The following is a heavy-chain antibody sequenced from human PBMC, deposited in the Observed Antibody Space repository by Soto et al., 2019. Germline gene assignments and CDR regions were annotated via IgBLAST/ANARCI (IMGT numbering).Heavy chain of an antibody. D-gene: IGHD6-19*01. CDR3: ARQVPPGIAVAGTIDY. CDR1: GGSISSSSYY. Sequence: PSETLSLTCTVSGGSISSSSYYWGWIRQPPGKGLEWIGSIYYSGSTYYNPSLKSRVTISVDTSKNQFSLKLSSVTAADTAVYYCARQVPPGIAVAGTIDYWGQRTLVTFSS. J-gene: IGHJ4*02. V-gene: IGHV4-39*01. CDR2: IYYSGST.